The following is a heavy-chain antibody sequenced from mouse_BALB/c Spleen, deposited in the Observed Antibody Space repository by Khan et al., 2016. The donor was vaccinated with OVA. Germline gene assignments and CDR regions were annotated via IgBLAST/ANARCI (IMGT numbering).Heavy chain of an antibody. Sequence: QVQLKQSGAELAKPGASVKMSCKTSGYTFSSYWMHWVKQRPGQGLEWIGYINPTSGYTEYNEKFKDKATLSADKSSSTAYMQLTSLTSEDSAVXYYAGARIDYWGQGTTLTVSA. D-gene: IGHD3-3*01. CDR1: GYTFSSYW. V-gene: IGHV1-7*01. J-gene: IGHJ2*01. CDR2: INPTSGYT. CDR3: AGARIDY.